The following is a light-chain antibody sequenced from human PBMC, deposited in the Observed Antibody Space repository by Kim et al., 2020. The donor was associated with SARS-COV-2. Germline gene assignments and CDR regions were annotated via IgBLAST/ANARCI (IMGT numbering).Light chain of an antibody. V-gene: IGKV4-1*01. CDR3: QQYYGSPLWT. CDR1: QSVLYDSNNGYY. Sequence: DIVMTQSPDSLAVSLGERATINCKSSQSVLYDSNNGYYLAWYQQKRGQPPKLLIYWAAVRESGVPDRFSGSGSGTDFTLTISSLQAEDVAVYYCQQYYGSPLWTFGQGTKVDIK. J-gene: IGKJ1*01. CDR2: WAA.